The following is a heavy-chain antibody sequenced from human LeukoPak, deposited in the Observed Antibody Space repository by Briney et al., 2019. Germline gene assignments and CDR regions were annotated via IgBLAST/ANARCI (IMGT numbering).Heavy chain of an antibody. CDR1: GGSFSGYY. J-gene: IGHJ5*01. Sequence: ASETLSLTCAVYGGSFSGYYWSWIRQPPGKGLEWIGEINHSGSTNYNPSLKSRVTISVDTSKNQFSLKLSSVAAADTAVYYCARRITMVRGVPRFDPWGQGTLVTVSS. V-gene: IGHV4-34*01. CDR3: ARRITMVRGVPRFDP. D-gene: IGHD3-10*01. CDR2: INHSGST.